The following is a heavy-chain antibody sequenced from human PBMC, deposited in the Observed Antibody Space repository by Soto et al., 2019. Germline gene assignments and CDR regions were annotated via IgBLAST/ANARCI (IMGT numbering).Heavy chain of an antibody. V-gene: IGHV3-23*01. CDR1: DHA. CDR3: ATRIYTTIPGGMDV. CDR2: ISGSGGVT. Sequence: GGSLRLSCTATDHAMSWVRQAPGKGLEWVSAISGSGGVTHYGDSVKGRFTISRDNSKNTMYLQMDSLRVDDTAVYYCATRIYTTIPGGMDVWGQGTTVTVSS. J-gene: IGHJ6*02. D-gene: IGHD2-2*02.